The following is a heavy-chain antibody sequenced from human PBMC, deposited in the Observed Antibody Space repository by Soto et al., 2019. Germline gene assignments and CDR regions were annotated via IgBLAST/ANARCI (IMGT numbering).Heavy chain of an antibody. D-gene: IGHD6-19*01. V-gene: IGHV3-66*01. CDR3: TKDRGGSAWTDHYYYGMDV. J-gene: IGHJ6*02. Sequence: EVQLVESGGGLVQPGGSLRVSCVASGFTVSGNYMSWVRQAPGKGLEWVSSIYDAGSTYYADSVKGRFTISRDNSNNTLYLQMNSLRAEDTAVYYCTKDRGGSAWTDHYYYGMDVWGQGTTVTVSS. CDR1: GFTVSGNY. CDR2: IYDAGST.